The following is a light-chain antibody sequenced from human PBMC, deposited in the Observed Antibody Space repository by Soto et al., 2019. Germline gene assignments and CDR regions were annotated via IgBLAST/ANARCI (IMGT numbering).Light chain of an antibody. J-gene: IGKJ1*01. CDR1: QSVSSSY. Sequence: EIVLTQSPGTLSLSPGERATLSCRASQSVSSSYLAWYQQKPGQAPRLLIYGASSRATGIPDRFSGSGSGTDFTLTISRLEPEDFAVSYCQQYGSSPEFGQGTKVEIK. CDR3: QQYGSSPE. V-gene: IGKV3-20*01. CDR2: GAS.